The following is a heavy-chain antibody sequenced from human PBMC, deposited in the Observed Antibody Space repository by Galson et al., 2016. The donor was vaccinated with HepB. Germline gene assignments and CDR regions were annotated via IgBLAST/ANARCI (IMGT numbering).Heavy chain of an antibody. V-gene: IGHV3-30*03. J-gene: IGHJ4*02. Sequence: SLRLSCAGSGFSLSNSAMHWVRQAPGKGLEWVAKISYDAKNVYYAESLRGRSATSRDYSKNALYLEINSLRVEDTAVYYCAADATTIVTAFDYWGQGTLVTVSS. CDR2: ISYDAKNV. CDR3: AADATTIVTAFDY. CDR1: GFSLSNSA. D-gene: IGHD2/OR15-2a*01.